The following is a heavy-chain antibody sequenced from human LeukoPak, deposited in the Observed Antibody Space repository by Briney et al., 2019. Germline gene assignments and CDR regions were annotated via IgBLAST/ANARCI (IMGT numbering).Heavy chain of an antibody. CDR2: IGTAGDT. J-gene: IGHJ4*02. Sequence: GSLRRSCAASGFTISDYDMHCVRHAAGKGLEWGSAIGTAGDTYYTGSVKGRFTISRENAKNSLYLQMNSLRAGDTAVYYCARVAKERVGGVYYFDYWGQGTLVTVSS. CDR1: GFTISDYD. V-gene: IGHV3-13*01. CDR3: ARVAKERVGGVYYFDY. D-gene: IGHD1-1*01.